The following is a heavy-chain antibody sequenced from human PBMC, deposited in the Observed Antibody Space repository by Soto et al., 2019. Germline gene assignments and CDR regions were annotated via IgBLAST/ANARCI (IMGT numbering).Heavy chain of an antibody. V-gene: IGHV1-3*01. D-gene: IGHD3-3*01. CDR1: GYTFTSYA. CDR2: INAGNGNT. J-gene: IGHJ5*02. Sequence: GASVKVSCKASGYTFTSYAMHWVRQAPGQRLEWMGWINAGNGNTKYSQKYQGRVTITRDTSASTAYMELSSLRSEDTAVYYYARDDHILYYDFWSGLNWFDPWGQGTLVTVSS. CDR3: ARDDHILYYDFWSGLNWFDP.